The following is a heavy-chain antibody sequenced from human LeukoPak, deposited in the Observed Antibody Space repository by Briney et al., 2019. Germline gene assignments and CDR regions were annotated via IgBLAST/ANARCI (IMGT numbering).Heavy chain of an antibody. CDR1: GFTFTYYG. D-gene: IGHD1-7*01. CDR3: AKDRGSWNYGGFDY. J-gene: IGHJ4*02. Sequence: AGGSLRLSCLSSGFTFTYYGMQWVRQAPGKGLEWVTLGYDATKTDYKDSGKGQLTISRDNSKNILYLPMKNLTTDDKAVYYCAKDRGSWNYGGFDYWGQGILVTVSS. CDR2: GYDATKT. V-gene: IGHV3-30*02.